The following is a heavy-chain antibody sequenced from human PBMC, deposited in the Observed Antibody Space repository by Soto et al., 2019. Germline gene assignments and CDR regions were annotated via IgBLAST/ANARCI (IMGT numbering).Heavy chain of an antibody. CDR2: IWYDGSNK. CDR3: ARDILSGGAYPDS. V-gene: IGHV3-33*01. D-gene: IGHD3-10*01. J-gene: IGHJ5*01. CDR1: GFTFSYYG. Sequence: GGSLRLSCAASGFTFSYYGMHWVRQTPGKGLEWVAVIWYDGSNKYYVDSVKGRFTVSRDNSKNTLYLEMSSLRADDTGFYYCARDILSGGAYPDSWGQGTKVTVSS.